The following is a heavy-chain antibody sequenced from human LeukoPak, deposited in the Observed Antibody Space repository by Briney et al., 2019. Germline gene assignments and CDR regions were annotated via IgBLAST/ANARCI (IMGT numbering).Heavy chain of an antibody. CDR1: GGSFSGYY. V-gene: IGHV4-34*01. D-gene: IGHD3-10*01. CDR3: ARGTRGLLGY. CDR2: INHSGST. Sequence: PSETLSLTCDVYGGSFSGYYWSWIRQPPGKGLEWIGEINHSGSTNYNPSLKSRVTISVDTSKNQFSLKLSSVTAADTAVYYCARGTRGLLGYWGQGTLVTVSS. J-gene: IGHJ4*02.